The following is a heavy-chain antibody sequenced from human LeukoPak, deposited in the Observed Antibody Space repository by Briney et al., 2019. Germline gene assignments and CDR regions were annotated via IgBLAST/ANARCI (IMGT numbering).Heavy chain of an antibody. D-gene: IGHD7-27*01. Sequence: GASVKVSCKASGYTLTDYYMHWVRQAPGQGLEWMGRINPNSGGTNYAQKFQGRVTMTRDTSISTVYMELSRLRSDDTAVYYCARDPGGTWGFDYWGQGALVTVSS. CDR2: INPNSGGT. V-gene: IGHV1-2*06. J-gene: IGHJ4*02. CDR3: ARDPGGTWGFDY. CDR1: GYTLTDYY.